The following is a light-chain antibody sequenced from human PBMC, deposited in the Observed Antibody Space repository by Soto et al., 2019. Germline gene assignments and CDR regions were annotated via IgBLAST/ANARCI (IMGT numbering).Light chain of an antibody. CDR1: QSVSSSY. CDR3: HQRQYWPPIT. J-gene: IGKJ5*01. V-gene: IGKV3D-20*02. CDR2: GAS. Sequence: EIVLTQSPGTLPLSPGERAILSCRASQSVSSSYLAWYQQKPGQAPRLLIYGASNRATGIPDRFSGSGSGTDFTLTISRLEPEDFAVYYCHQRQYWPPITFGQGTRLEIK.